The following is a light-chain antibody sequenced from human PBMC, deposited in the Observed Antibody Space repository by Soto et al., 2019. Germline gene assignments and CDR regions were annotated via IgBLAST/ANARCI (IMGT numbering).Light chain of an antibody. V-gene: IGLV2-8*01. CDR1: SSDVGGYNY. CDR2: EVN. J-gene: IGLJ1*01. CDR3: SSYAGSSNV. Sequence: QPVLTQPPSASGSPGQSVAISCTGTSSDVGGYNYVSWYQQHPGKAPKLMIYEVNKRPSGVPDRLSGSKSGNTASLTVSGLQAEDEADYYCSSYAGSSNVFGTGTKVTVL.